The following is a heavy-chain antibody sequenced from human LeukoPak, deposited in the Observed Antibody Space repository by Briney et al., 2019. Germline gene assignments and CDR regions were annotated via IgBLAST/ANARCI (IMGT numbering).Heavy chain of an antibody. CDR3: AKRSNGCIVGARCGYYFDY. Sequence: PGGSLRLSCAASGFTFDDYAMHWVRQAPGKGLEWVSGISWNSGSIGYADSVKGRFTISRDNSKNTLYLQMNSLRAEDTAVYYCAKRSNGCIVGARCGYYFDYWGQGTLVTVSS. V-gene: IGHV3-9*01. D-gene: IGHD1-26*01. CDR1: GFTFDDYA. CDR2: ISWNSGSI. J-gene: IGHJ4*02.